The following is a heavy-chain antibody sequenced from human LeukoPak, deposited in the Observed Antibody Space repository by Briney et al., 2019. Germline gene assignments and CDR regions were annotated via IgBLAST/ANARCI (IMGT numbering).Heavy chain of an antibody. CDR2: TNHSGST. D-gene: IGHD3-10*01. CDR1: GGSFSGYY. J-gene: IGHJ4*02. Sequence: KPSETLSLTCAVYGGSFSGYYWSWIRQPPGKGLEWIGETNHSGSTNYNPSLKSRVTISVDTSKNQFSLKLSSVTAADTAVYYCARVKIRTMVRGVIAPGYFDYWGQGTLVTVSS. CDR3: ARVKIRTMVRGVIAPGYFDY. V-gene: IGHV4-34*01.